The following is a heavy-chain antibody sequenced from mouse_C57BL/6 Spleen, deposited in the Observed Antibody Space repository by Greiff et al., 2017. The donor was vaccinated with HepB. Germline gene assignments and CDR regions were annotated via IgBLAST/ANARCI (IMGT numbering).Heavy chain of an antibody. CDR3: VRPNYGSSYDYFDY. V-gene: IGHV1-26*01. J-gene: IGHJ2*01. CDR1: GYTFTDYY. D-gene: IGHD1-1*01. CDR2: INPNNGGT. Sequence: EVQLQQSGPELVKPGASVKISCKASGYTFTDYYMNWVKQSNGKSLEWIGDINPNNGGTSYNQKIKGKATLTVDKSSSTAYMELRSLTSEDSAVYYCVRPNYGSSYDYFDYWGQGTTLTVSS.